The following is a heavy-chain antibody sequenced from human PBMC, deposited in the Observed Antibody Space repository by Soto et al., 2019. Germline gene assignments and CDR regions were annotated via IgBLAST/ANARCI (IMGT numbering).Heavy chain of an antibody. CDR3: ARGAFGNYYVDY. J-gene: IGHJ4*02. D-gene: IGHD3-10*01. CDR1: GFTFSRDW. Sequence: EVQLVESGGGLVQPGGSLRLSCAASGFTFSRDWMHWVRQAPGKGLVWVSRIKYDGSSTNYADSVKGRFTSSRDNAKNTVYLQMNSLRDEDTAVYYCARGAFGNYYVDYWGQGALVTVAS. CDR2: IKYDGSST. V-gene: IGHV3-74*01.